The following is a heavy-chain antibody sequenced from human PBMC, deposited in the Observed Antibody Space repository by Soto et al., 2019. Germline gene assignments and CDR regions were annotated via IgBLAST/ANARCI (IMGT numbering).Heavy chain of an antibody. CDR1: GYTFTSSG. CDR2: ISAYTGNT. Sequence: QGQLVQSGAEVKKPWASVKVSCKASGYTFTSSGISWVLQVPGHGLEWMGWISAYTGNTHYAQKLQGRVTMTTDTSTSAAYMELRSLRSDDTAVYYCVRGRNDLDYWAQRTLVTLS. V-gene: IGHV1-18*01. J-gene: IGHJ4*02. D-gene: IGHD1-1*01. CDR3: VRGRNDLDY.